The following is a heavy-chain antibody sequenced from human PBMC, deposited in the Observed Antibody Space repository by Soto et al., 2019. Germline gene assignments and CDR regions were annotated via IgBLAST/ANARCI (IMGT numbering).Heavy chain of an antibody. CDR3: AREGGPPTVTSEYNWFDP. CDR2: INPSGGST. J-gene: IGHJ5*02. Sequence: ASVKVSCKASGYTFPSYYMHWVRQAPGQGLEWMGIINPSGGSTSYAQKFQGRVTMTRDTSASTVYMELSSLRSEDTAVYYCAREGGPPTVTSEYNWFDPWGQGTLVTVSS. V-gene: IGHV1-46*01. D-gene: IGHD4-17*01. CDR1: GYTFPSYY.